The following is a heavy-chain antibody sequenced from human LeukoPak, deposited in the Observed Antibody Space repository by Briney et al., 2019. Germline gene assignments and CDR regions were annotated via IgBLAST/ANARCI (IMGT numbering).Heavy chain of an antibody. D-gene: IGHD3-16*02. CDR2: TSYDGSNK. J-gene: IGHJ2*01. CDR1: GFTFNNYA. Sequence: GGSLRLSCAASGFTFNNYAMHWVRQAPDKGLEWVAVTSYDGSNKYSADSVKGRFTFSRDNSKNTLYLQMNSLRAEDTAVYYCARDPLSARQTGYFDLWGRGTLVTVSS. V-gene: IGHV3-30-3*01. CDR3: ARDPLSARQTGYFDL.